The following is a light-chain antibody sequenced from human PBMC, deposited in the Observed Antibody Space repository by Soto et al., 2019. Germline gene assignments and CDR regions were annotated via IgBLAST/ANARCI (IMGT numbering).Light chain of an antibody. Sequence: DIQMTQSHSSLSAVVGDRVTITCRASRGIGDRLAWFQQKPGKAPQFLIQAASNLQSGVPSRFSGSGSGTEFTLTISSLQPDDFATYYCQQYNSYSVTFGQGTKVDTK. CDR3: QQYNSYSVT. CDR2: AAS. V-gene: IGKV1D-16*01. J-gene: IGKJ1*01. CDR1: RGIGDR.